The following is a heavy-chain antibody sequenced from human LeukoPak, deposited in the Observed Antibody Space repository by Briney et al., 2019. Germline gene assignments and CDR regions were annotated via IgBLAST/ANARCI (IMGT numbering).Heavy chain of an antibody. J-gene: IGHJ4*02. Sequence: GGSLRLSCAASGFTFSSHGMHWVRQAPGKGLEWVAVIWYDGSKKYYADSVTGRFTISRDNSKNALSLQMNSLRAEDTAVYYCATTRFLHWLLTGENDYWGQGILVTVSS. CDR3: ATTRFLHWLLTGENDY. V-gene: IGHV3-33*01. CDR2: IWYDGSKK. CDR1: GFTFSSHG. D-gene: IGHD3-3*01.